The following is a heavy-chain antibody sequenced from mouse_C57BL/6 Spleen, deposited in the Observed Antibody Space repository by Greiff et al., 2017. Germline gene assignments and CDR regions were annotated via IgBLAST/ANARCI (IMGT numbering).Heavy chain of an antibody. D-gene: IGHD2-2*01. CDR3: AREDVYVSIDY. J-gene: IGHJ4*01. V-gene: IGHV1-61*01. CDR1: GYTFTSYW. Sequence: QVQLQQPGAELVRPGSSVKLSCKASGYTFTSYWMDWVKQRPGQGLEWIGNIYPSDSETHYNQKFKDKATLTVDKSSSTAYMQLSSLTSEDSAVYYCAREDVYVSIDYWGQGTSVTVSS. CDR2: IYPSDSET.